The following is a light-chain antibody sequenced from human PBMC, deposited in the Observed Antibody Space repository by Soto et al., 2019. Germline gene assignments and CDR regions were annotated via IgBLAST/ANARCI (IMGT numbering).Light chain of an antibody. CDR2: AIS. Sequence: AIQMTQSPSSLSASVGDRVTITCRASQGIRNDLGWYQQKPGKAPKLLIYAISTLHSGVPSRFSGSGSGTDFTLTISSLQPEDFATYYCQQLYSFPLTFGGGTKVDIK. CDR3: QQLYSFPLT. CDR1: QGIRND. J-gene: IGKJ4*01. V-gene: IGKV1-6*01.